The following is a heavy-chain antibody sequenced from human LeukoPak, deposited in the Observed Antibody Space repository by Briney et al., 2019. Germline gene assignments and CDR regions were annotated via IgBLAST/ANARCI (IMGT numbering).Heavy chain of an antibody. CDR2: INSDGSST. CDR1: GFTFSSYW. J-gene: IGHJ6*02. D-gene: IGHD3-3*01. Sequence: PGGSLRLSCAASGFTFSSYWMHWVRQAPGKGLVWVSRINSDGSSTSYADSVKGRFTISRDNAKNTLYLQMNSLRAEDTAVYYCARGTGDLRFLEWLLSADGDYYYGMDVWGQGTTVTVSS. CDR3: ARGTGDLRFLEWLLSADGDYYYGMDV. V-gene: IGHV3-74*01.